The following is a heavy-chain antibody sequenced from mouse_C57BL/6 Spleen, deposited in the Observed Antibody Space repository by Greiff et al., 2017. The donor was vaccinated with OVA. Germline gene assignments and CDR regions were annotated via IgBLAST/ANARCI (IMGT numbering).Heavy chain of an antibody. J-gene: IGHJ3*01. D-gene: IGHD6-2*01. Sequence: EVQLKESGPELVKPGASVKIPCKASGYTFTDYNMDWVKQSHGKSLEWIGDINPNNGVTIYNQKFKGKATLTVDKSSSTAYMELRSLTSEDTAVYYCARGVSLAYWGQGTLVTVSA. CDR1: GYTFTDYN. CDR2: INPNNGVT. CDR3: ARGVSLAY. V-gene: IGHV1-18*01.